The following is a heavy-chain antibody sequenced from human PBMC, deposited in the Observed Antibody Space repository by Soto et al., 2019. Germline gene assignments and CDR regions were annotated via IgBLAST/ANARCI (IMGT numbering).Heavy chain of an antibody. Sequence: QVQLVESGGGVVQPGRSLRLSCAASGFTFSSYGMHWVRQAPGKGLEWVALIWYDGSKKYYADSVKGRFTISRDDSKNTLYLQMNSLRAKGTAVYYCARGSEGNAFDIWGQGTMVTVSS. D-gene: IGHD3-10*01. CDR2: IWYDGSKK. CDR3: ARGSEGNAFDI. CDR1: GFTFSSYG. V-gene: IGHV3-33*01. J-gene: IGHJ3*02.